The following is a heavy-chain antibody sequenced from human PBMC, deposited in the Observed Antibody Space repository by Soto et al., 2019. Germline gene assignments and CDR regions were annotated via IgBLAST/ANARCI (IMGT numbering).Heavy chain of an antibody. D-gene: IGHD2-15*01. Sequence: AGGSLSLSWAGSGFTFGDSYMSWIRQAPGKGLEWLSYISPGSRYPAYADSVKGRFTISRDNAKRSLYLQMMSLTAEDTAIYYCVRGGGGGLFDPWGQGTMVTVSS. CDR1: GFTFGDSY. J-gene: IGHJ5*02. CDR2: ISPGSRYP. V-gene: IGHV3-11*06. CDR3: VRGGGGGLFDP.